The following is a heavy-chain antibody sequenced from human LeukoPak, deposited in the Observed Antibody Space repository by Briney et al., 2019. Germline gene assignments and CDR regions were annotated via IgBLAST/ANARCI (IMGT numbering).Heavy chain of an antibody. D-gene: IGHD3-22*01. V-gene: IGHV3-23*01. CDR1: GFTFSSYA. J-gene: IGHJ4*02. CDR3: ANPAGYFDSSGYDVDY. CDR2: ISGSGGST. Sequence: GGSLRLSCAASGFTFSSYAMSWVRQAPGKGLEWVSAISGSGGSTYYADSVKGRFTISGDNSKNTLYLLMSSLRAEDTAVYYCANPAGYFDSSGYDVDYWGQGTLVTVSS.